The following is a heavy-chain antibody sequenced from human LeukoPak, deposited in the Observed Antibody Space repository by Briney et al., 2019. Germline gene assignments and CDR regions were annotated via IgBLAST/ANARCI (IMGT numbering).Heavy chain of an antibody. D-gene: IGHD2-2*02. Sequence: GGSLRLSCAASGFTFSDYYMSWIRQAPGKGLEWVSYISSSGSTIYYADSVKGRFTISRDNAKNSLYLQMNSLRAEDTAVYYCARDDLGYCSSTSCYTFDPWGQGTLVTVSS. J-gene: IGHJ5*02. CDR3: ARDDLGYCSSTSCYTFDP. CDR2: ISSSGSTI. V-gene: IGHV3-11*04. CDR1: GFTFSDYY.